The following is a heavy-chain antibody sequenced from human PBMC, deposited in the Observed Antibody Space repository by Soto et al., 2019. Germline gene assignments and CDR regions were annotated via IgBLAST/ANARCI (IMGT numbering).Heavy chain of an antibody. J-gene: IGHJ4*02. CDR2: IIPIFDIA. D-gene: IGHD5-12*01. CDR1: GGSFSRYA. V-gene: IGHV1-69*13. CDR3: ARGYTGYEGYYFDS. Sequence: ASVKVSCKVSGGSFSRYAINWVRQAPGQGPEWMGGIIPIFDIANYAQKFQGRVTITADESTSTAYVELSSLRSEDTAVYFCARGYTGYEGYYFDSWGQGTLVTVSS.